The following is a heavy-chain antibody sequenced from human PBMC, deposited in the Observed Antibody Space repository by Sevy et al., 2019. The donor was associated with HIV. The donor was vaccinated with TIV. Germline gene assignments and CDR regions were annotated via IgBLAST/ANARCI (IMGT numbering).Heavy chain of an antibody. V-gene: IGHV3-30*18. CDR3: AKLPGPSSSASYYYYYYGMDV. CDR1: GFTFSSYG. CDR2: ISYDGSNK. J-gene: IGHJ6*02. Sequence: GGSLRLSCAASGFTFSSYGMHWVRQAPGKGLEWVAVISYDGSNKYYADSVKGRFTISRDNSKNTVYLQMNSLRAEDTAVYYCAKLPGPSSSASYYYYYYGMDVWGQGTTVTVSS. D-gene: IGHD3-16*01.